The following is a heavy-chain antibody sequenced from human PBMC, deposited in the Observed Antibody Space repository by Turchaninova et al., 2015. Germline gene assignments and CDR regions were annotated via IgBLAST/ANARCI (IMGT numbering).Heavy chain of an antibody. CDR3: ARRPQRNVGDFDY. D-gene: IGHD3-16*01. V-gene: IGHV5-10-1*03. J-gene: IGHJ4*02. CDR2: IDPSDSYT. CDR1: GYSFTSDW. Sequence: EVQLVQSAAEVKKPGESMRISCNCSGYSFTSDWISWVRQMPGKVLEGMGGIDPSDSYTNYSPSFQGHVTISADKSISTAYLQWSSLKASDTAMYYCARRPQRNVGDFDYWGQGTLVTVSS.